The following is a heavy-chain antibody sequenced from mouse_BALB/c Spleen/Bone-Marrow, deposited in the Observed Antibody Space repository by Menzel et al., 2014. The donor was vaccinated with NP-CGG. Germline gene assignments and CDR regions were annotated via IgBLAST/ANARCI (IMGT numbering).Heavy chain of an antibody. CDR3: ARYPFYSSNYEAMDY. Sequence: DLVKPGASVKLSCKVSGYTFTSYWINWIKQRPGQGLEWIGRIAPGSGSTYFNEMFKGKATLTVDTSSSKAYIQLSSLSSEDSAVYFCARYPFYSSNYEAMDYWGQGTSVTVSS. J-gene: IGHJ4*01. CDR1: GYTFTSYW. D-gene: IGHD1-1*01. V-gene: IGHV1S41*01. CDR2: IAPGSGST.